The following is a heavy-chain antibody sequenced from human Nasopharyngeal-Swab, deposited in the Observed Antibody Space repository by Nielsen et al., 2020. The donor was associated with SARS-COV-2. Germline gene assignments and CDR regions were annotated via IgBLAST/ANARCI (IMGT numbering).Heavy chain of an antibody. D-gene: IGHD5-24*01. CDR3: AREPPGRWLQLVFDY. J-gene: IGHJ4*02. CDR1: GFTFSSYS. Sequence: GESLKISCAASGFTFSSYSMNWVRQAPGKGLEWVSSISSSSYIYYADSVKGRFTTSRDNAKNSLYLQMNSLRAEDTAVYYCAREPPGRWLQLVFDYWGQGTLVTVSS. CDR2: ISSSSYI. V-gene: IGHV3-21*01.